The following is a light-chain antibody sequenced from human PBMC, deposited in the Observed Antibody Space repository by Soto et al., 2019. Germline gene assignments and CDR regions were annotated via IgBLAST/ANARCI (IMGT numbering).Light chain of an antibody. J-gene: IGLJ2*01. V-gene: IGLV1-44*01. CDR2: SND. CDR3: AAWDDSLTGFVV. CDR1: SSNIGSNT. Sequence: QSVLTQPPSVSGTPGQRVTISCSGSSSNIGSNTVNWYQQLPGTAPKLLIYSNDQRPSGVSDRFSGSKSGTSASLAISGLQSEDEADYHCAAWDDSLTGFVVFGGGTKLTVL.